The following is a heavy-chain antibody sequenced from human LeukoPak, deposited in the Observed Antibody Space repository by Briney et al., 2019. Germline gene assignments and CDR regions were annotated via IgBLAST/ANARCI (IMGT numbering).Heavy chain of an antibody. CDR1: GFTFSSYS. J-gene: IGHJ4*02. Sequence: GGSLRLSCAASGFTFSSYSMNWVRQAPGKGLEWVSSISSSSSYIYYADSVKGRFTISRDNSKNTLYLQMNSLRPEDTAVYYCAREGYGDYTLDYWGQGTLVTVSS. CDR3: AREGYGDYTLDY. CDR2: ISSSSSYI. V-gene: IGHV3-21*01. D-gene: IGHD4-17*01.